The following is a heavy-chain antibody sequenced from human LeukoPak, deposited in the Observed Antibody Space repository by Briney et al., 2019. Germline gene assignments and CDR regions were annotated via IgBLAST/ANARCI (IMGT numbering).Heavy chain of an antibody. CDR3: AKTYDNQLLWGGWFDP. Sequence: GGSLRLSCAASGFTFSDYEMNWVRQAPGKGLEWILHISTSGSIIHYADSVKGRFTISRDNAKNSLYLQMNSLRAEDTALYYCAKTYDNQLLWGGWFDPWGQGTLVTVSS. CDR2: ISTSGSII. J-gene: IGHJ5*02. D-gene: IGHD2-2*01. V-gene: IGHV3-48*03. CDR1: GFTFSDYE.